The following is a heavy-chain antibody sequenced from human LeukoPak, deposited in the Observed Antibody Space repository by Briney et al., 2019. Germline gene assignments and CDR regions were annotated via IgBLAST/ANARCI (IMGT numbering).Heavy chain of an antibody. CDR2: TYYKSKWYN. CDR1: GDSVSSNSAA. J-gene: IGHJ2*01. CDR3: AGDPIPVAGWFFDL. V-gene: IGHV6-1*01. D-gene: IGHD6-19*01. Sequence: SQTLSLTCAISGDSVSSNSAAWNWIRQSPSRGLEWLGRTYYKSKWYNDYAVSVKSRMTINPDTSKNQFSLQLNSVTPEDTAVYYCAGDPIPVAGWFFDLWGRGTLVTVSS.